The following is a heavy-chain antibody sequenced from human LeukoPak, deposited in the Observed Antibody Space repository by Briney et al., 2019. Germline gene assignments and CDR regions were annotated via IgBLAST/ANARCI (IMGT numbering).Heavy chain of an antibody. CDR1: GGSISSGSHH. J-gene: IGHJ4*02. Sequence: PSETLSLTCTVSGGSISSGSHHWGWFRQSPGKGLEWIGSIYDSRTIYYNPSLNSRVTISAVTSKNQFSLQLNSVTAADTAVYYCARQAYDILTGYYSPLDYWGQGTLVTVSS. V-gene: IGHV4-39*01. CDR2: IYDSRTI. D-gene: IGHD3-9*01. CDR3: ARQAYDILTGYYSPLDY.